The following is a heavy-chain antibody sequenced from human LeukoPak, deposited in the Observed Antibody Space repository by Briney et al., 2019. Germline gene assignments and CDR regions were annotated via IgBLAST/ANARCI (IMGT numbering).Heavy chain of an antibody. V-gene: IGHV3-30*04. CDR1: GFIFRTYA. J-gene: IGHJ4*02. Sequence: GGSLRLSCAASGFIFRTYAMHWVRQPPGKGLEWVAVISKDGNDKYYADSVKGRCTISRDNSRNTLYLQVNSLRAEDTAVFYCAKVLSSSGYYHHFDYWGQGTLVTVSS. CDR2: ISKDGNDK. CDR3: AKVLSSSGYYHHFDY. D-gene: IGHD3-22*01.